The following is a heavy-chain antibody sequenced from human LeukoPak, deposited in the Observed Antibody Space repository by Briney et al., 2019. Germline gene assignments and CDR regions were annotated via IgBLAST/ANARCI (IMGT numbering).Heavy chain of an antibody. V-gene: IGHV3-23*01. Sequence: SGGSLRLSCAASEFTFSNYAMNWVRQAPGKRPEWVSGISSGGGSIYYADSVRGGFTISRDNSKNMLYLQMNSLRGEDTAVYYCAKVKMVLPAFDYWGQGNLVTVSS. CDR2: ISSGGGSI. J-gene: IGHJ4*02. D-gene: IGHD2/OR15-2a*01. CDR3: AKVKMVLPAFDY. CDR1: EFTFSNYA.